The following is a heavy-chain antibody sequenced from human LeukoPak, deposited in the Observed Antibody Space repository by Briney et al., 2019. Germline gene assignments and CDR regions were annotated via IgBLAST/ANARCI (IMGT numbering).Heavy chain of an antibody. CDR3: ARLGDCGHDCYSHDY. D-gene: IGHD2-21*01. V-gene: IGHV4-59*08. Sequence: SETLSLTCIVSGGSISGYHWGWVRQPPGKGLEYISFIYYNGDTNYKPPLKSRVTMSVDTSKHQFSLKLSSVTAADTAVYYCARLGDCGHDCYSHDYWGQGTLVTVSS. CDR2: IYYNGDT. CDR1: GGSISGYH. J-gene: IGHJ4*02.